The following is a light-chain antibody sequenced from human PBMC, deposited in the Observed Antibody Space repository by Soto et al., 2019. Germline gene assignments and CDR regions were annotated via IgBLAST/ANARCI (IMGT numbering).Light chain of an antibody. CDR1: SSDVGGYNY. J-gene: IGLJ2*01. Sequence: QSVLTQPPSASGSPGQSVTISCTGTSSDVGGYNYVSWYQQHPGKAPKLMIYEVSKRPSGVPDRFSGSKSGNTASLTVSGIQAEVVADYYCSSHAGSNNPARVFGGGTKLTVL. CDR3: SSHAGSNNPARV. V-gene: IGLV2-8*01. CDR2: EVS.